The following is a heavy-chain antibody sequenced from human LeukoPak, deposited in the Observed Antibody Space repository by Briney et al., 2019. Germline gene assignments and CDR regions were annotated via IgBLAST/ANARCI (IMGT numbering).Heavy chain of an antibody. CDR2: ISSNGGST. CDR1: GFTFSSHA. CDR3: ARLHPFRYFDY. J-gene: IGHJ4*02. Sequence: TGGSLRLSCAASGFTFSSHAMHWVRQAPGKGLEYVSAISSNGGSTYYANSVKGRFTISRDNSKNTLYLQMGSLRAEDMAVYYCARLHPFRYFDYWGQGTLVTVSS. V-gene: IGHV3-64*01.